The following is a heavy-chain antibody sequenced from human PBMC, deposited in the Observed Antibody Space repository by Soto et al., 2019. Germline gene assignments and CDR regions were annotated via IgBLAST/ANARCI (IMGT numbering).Heavy chain of an antibody. CDR2: ISWNSGSI. Sequence: LRLSCAASGFTFDDYAMHWVRQAPGKGLEWVSGISWNSGSIGYADSVKGRFTISRDNAKNSLYLQMNSLRAEDTALYYCAKASIAVAGTFDYWGQGTLVTVSS. CDR1: GFTFDDYA. D-gene: IGHD6-19*01. CDR3: AKASIAVAGTFDY. J-gene: IGHJ4*02. V-gene: IGHV3-9*01.